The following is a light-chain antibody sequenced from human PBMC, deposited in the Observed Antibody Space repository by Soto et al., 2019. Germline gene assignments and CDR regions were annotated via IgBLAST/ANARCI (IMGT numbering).Light chain of an antibody. V-gene: IGLV2-14*01. Sequence: QSALTQPASVSGSPGQSITISCTGTSSDVCGYNYVSWYQQHPGKAPKLMIYDVSNRPSGLSNRFSGSKSGNTASLTISGLQAEDDADYYCSSYTSSSTYVFGTGTKLTVL. CDR3: SSYTSSSTYV. CDR2: DVS. J-gene: IGLJ1*01. CDR1: SSDVCGYNY.